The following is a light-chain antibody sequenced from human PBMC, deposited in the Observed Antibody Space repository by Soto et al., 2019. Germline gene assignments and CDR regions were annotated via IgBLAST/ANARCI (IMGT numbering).Light chain of an antibody. CDR3: GAWDDSLSGWV. Sequence: QSALTQPASVFGSPGQSITFSCTGTSSDVGGYNFVSWYQQHPGKAPKLMIYEVSSRPSGVSNRFSGSKSGNTASLTISGLQPEDEADYYCGAWDDSLSGWVFGGGTKLTVL. CDR2: EVS. CDR1: SSDVGGYNF. V-gene: IGLV2-14*03. J-gene: IGLJ3*02.